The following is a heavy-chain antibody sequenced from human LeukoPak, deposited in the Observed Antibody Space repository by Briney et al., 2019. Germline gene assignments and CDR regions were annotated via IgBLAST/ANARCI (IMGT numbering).Heavy chain of an antibody. Sequence: GGSLRLSCATSRFTFSSYWMSWVRQAPGMGLEWVANINPDGSEQYYLDSVRGRFTISRDNAKNSLYLLMNSPRAEDTAVYYCSREDCSGGTCYNSIDYWGQGTLVTVSS. CDR1: RFTFSSYW. CDR3: SREDCSGGTCYNSIDY. J-gene: IGHJ4*02. D-gene: IGHD2-15*01. V-gene: IGHV3-7*01. CDR2: INPDGSEQ.